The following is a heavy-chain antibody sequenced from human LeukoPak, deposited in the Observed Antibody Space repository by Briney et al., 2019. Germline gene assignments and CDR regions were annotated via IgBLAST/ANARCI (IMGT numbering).Heavy chain of an antibody. CDR2: ISYDGSNK. V-gene: IGHV3-30-3*01. Sequence: GRSLRLSCAASGFTFSSYAMHWVRQAPGKGLEWVAVISYDGSNKYYADSVKGRFTISRDNSKNTLYLQMNSLRAEDTAIYYCAKDSNSNYWGQGTQVTVSS. J-gene: IGHJ4*02. CDR1: GFTFSSYA. D-gene: IGHD4-11*01. CDR3: AKDSNSNY.